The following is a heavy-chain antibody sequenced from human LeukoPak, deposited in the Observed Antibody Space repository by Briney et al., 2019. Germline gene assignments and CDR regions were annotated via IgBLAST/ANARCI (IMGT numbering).Heavy chain of an antibody. J-gene: IGHJ5*02. CDR1: GFTFSSYW. Sequence: GRSLRLSCGASGFTFSSYWMHWVRQASGKGLVWVSRISSDGSSTSYTDSVKGRFTISRDNARNSLYLQMNNLRGEDTAIYYCARDAGNSGYGCDLWGQGTLVTVSS. CDR3: ARDAGNSGYGCDL. V-gene: IGHV3-74*01. CDR2: ISSDGSST. D-gene: IGHD5-12*01.